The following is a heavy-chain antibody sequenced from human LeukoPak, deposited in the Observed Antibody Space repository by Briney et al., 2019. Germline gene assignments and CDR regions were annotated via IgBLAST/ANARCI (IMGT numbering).Heavy chain of an antibody. CDR3: AKGGGFSGWYDY. J-gene: IGHJ4*02. D-gene: IGHD6-19*01. Sequence: GGTLRLSCAASGFTFSSYAMSWVRQAPGKGLEWVSAISGSGGSTYYADSVKGRFTISRDNSKNTLYLQMNSLRAEDTAVYYCAKGGGFSGWYDYWGQGTLVTVSS. CDR1: GFTFSSYA. V-gene: IGHV3-23*01. CDR2: ISGSGGST.